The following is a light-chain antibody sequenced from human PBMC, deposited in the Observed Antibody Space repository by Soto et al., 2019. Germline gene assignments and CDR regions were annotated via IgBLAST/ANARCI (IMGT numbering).Light chain of an antibody. CDR3: QQSYSTPYT. CDR1: QSISSY. Sequence: DIQMTQSPSSLSASVGDRVTIICRASQSISSYLNWYQQKPGKATKLLIYTASNLQSGVPSRFSGSGSGTDVTLTISSLQSEDFATYFWQQSYSTPYTVGQGTKLEIK. V-gene: IGKV1-39*01. J-gene: IGKJ2*01. CDR2: TAS.